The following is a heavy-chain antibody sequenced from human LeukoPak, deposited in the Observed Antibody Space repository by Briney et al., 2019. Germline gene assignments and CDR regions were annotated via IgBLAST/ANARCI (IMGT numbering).Heavy chain of an antibody. CDR1: GYTFTGYY. V-gene: IGHV1-2*02. CDR3: ARDGYSYDN. D-gene: IGHD5-18*01. CDR2: ISPNSGAT. J-gene: IGHJ4*02. Sequence: ASVKVSCKASGYTFTGYYIHWVRQAPGQGLEWMGRISPNSGATNYAQKFQGRVTMTRDTSFSTAYMELSGLTSDDTAVYYCARDGYSYDNWGQGTLVTVSP.